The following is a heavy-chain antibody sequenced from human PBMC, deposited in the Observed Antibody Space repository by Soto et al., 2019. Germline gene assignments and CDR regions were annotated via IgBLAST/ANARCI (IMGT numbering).Heavy chain of an antibody. Sequence: PGGSLRLSCAASGFTFSSYGMHWVRQAPGKGLEWVAVIWYDGSNKYYADSVKGRFTISRDNSKNTLYLQMNSLRAEDTAVYYCARDAPRYCGGGSCSGNFDSWGQGPLVTVPQ. J-gene: IGHJ4*02. D-gene: IGHD2-15*01. CDR1: GFTFSSYG. CDR3: ARDAPRYCGGGSCSGNFDS. V-gene: IGHV3-33*01. CDR2: IWYDGSNK.